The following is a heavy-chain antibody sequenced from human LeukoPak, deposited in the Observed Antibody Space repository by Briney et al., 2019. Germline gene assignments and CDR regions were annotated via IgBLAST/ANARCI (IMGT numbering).Heavy chain of an antibody. V-gene: IGHV1-69*13. Sequence: GASVKVSCKASGNTFTSYGISWVRQAPGQGLEWMGGIIPIFGTANYAQKFQGRVTITADESTSTAYMELSSLRSEDTAVYYCARVLRAGRYYYYMDVWGKGTTVTVSS. J-gene: IGHJ6*03. CDR1: GNTFTSYG. CDR2: IIPIFGTA. CDR3: ARVLRAGRYYYYMDV.